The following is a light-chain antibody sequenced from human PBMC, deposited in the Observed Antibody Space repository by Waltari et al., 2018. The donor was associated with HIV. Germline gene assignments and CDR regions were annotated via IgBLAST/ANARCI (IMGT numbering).Light chain of an antibody. J-gene: IGLJ3*02. Sequence: TVVTQEPSLSVSPGGTITLTCALSSGSVSIHYYPGLFQQTPGQAPRTLISSTYSRSSGVPNRFSGSILGNRAALTITGAQADDESHYYCVLYMSGAKWLFGGGTKLTVL. V-gene: IGLV8-61*01. CDR2: STY. CDR3: VLYMSGAKWL. CDR1: SGSVSIHYY.